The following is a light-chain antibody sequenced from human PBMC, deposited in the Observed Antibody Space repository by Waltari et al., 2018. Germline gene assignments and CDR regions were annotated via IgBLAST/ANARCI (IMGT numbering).Light chain of an antibody. CDR1: SSDVGRYNY. V-gene: IGLV2-14*03. CDR3: SSYTSSSTLV. J-gene: IGLJ3*02. CDR2: DVS. Sequence: QSALTQPASVSGSPGQSITISCTGASSDVGRYNYVSWYQQYPGTAPKLIIYDVSNRPSVFSNLFSGSKSGNSASLTISGLQAEAEADYYCSSYTSSSTLVFGGGTNLTVL.